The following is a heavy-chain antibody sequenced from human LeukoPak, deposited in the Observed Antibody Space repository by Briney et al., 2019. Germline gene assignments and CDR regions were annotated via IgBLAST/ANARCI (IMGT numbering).Heavy chain of an antibody. CDR2: INHSGST. CDR3: ARRTDTAMEFGY. J-gene: IGHJ4*02. V-gene: IGHV4-34*01. D-gene: IGHD5-18*01. Sequence: SETLSLTCAVYGGSFSGYYWSWIRQPPGKGLEWIGEINHSGSTNYNPSLKSRVTISVDTSKNQFSLKLSSVTAADTAVYYCARRTDTAMEFGYWGQGTLVTVSS. CDR1: GGSFSGYY.